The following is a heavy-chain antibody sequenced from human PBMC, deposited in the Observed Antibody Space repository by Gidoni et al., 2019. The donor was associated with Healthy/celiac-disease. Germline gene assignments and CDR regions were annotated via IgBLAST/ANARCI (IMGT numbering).Heavy chain of an antibody. CDR1: CLGFSSYS. D-gene: IGHD1-26*01. CDR2: ISSSSNYI. CDR3: ERGEWELRMRVDY. J-gene: IGHJ4*02. V-gene: IGHV3-21*01. Sequence: EVQLVEYGGGLAKPGGALRLCCAASCLGFSSYSMTWVRQAPGKGLEWVSAISSSSNYIDYADSVKGRFTSSRDNAENSLYLQMISLRAEDTAVYYVERGEWELRMRVDYWGQGTLVTVSS.